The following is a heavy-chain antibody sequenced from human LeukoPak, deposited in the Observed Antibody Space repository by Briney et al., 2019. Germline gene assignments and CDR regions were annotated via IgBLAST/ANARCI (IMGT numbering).Heavy chain of an antibody. Sequence: GGSLRLSCAASGFTFSNAWMSWVRQAPGKGLEWVGRIKSKTDGGTTDYAAPVKGRFTISRDDSKNTRYLQMSSLKTEDTAVYYCDSSGYIGAYYFDYWGQGTLVTVSS. CDR3: DSSGYIGAYYFDY. V-gene: IGHV3-15*01. CDR1: GFTFSNAW. J-gene: IGHJ4*02. CDR2: IKSKTDGGTT. D-gene: IGHD3-22*01.